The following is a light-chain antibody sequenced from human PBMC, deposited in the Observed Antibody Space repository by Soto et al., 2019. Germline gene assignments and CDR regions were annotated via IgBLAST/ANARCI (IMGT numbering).Light chain of an antibody. CDR1: SSEVGGYHY. V-gene: IGLV2-8*01. CDR3: TSYASSNNVL. CDR2: EVS. Sequence: QSALTQPPSASGSPGQSVTISCTGTSSEVGGYHYVSWNQQHPGKAPKLIIYEVSKPPSGVPGRFSGSKSGHMDSLSVSGLQAEDDADYYCTSYASSNNVLFGGGTKLTVL. J-gene: IGLJ2*01.